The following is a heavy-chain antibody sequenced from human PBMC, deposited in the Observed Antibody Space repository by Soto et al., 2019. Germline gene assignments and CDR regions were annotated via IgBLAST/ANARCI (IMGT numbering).Heavy chain of an antibody. J-gene: IGHJ3*02. CDR3: AREPLLLGYCSGGSCYSDAFDI. CDR2: IRGGGDVT. CDR1: GVTFSGYA. Sequence: PGGSLRLSCIASGVTFSGYAMSWVHQAPGKGLEWVSGIRGGGDVTHHADSVKGRFTISRDNSENTLYLQMNSLRVEDTAVYYCAREPLLLGYCSGGSCYSDAFDIWGQGTMVTVSS. V-gene: IGHV3-23*01. D-gene: IGHD2-15*01.